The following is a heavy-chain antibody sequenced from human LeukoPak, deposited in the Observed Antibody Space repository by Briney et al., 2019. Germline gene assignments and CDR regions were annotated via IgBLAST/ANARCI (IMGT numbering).Heavy chain of an antibody. Sequence: ESGPTLVKPTQTLTLTCSLSGVSLSTRGVGVGWIRQPPGKALEWLALIYWDDDSRYSPSLKSRLTIAKDTSKNQVVLTLTNIHSEDPATYYCAHSQVFSYGSFHDAYDIWGLGMLVTVSS. CDR1: GVSLSTRGVG. V-gene: IGHV2-5*02. J-gene: IGHJ3*02. D-gene: IGHD5-18*01. CDR3: AHSQVFSYGSFHDAYDI. CDR2: IYWDDDS.